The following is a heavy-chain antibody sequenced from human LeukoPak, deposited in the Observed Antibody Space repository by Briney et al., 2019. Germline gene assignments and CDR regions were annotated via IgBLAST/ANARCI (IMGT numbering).Heavy chain of an antibody. CDR1: GFTFSNAW. CDR3: TPAHRDILTGYYY. J-gene: IGHJ4*02. V-gene: IGHV3-15*01. Sequence: GGSLRLSCAASGFTFSNAWMSWVRQAPGKGLEWVGRIKSKTDGGTTDYAAPVKGRLTITRDDSKNALYLQMNSLKTEDTAVYYCTPAHRDILTGYYYWGQGTLVTVSS. D-gene: IGHD3-9*01. CDR2: IKSKTDGGTT.